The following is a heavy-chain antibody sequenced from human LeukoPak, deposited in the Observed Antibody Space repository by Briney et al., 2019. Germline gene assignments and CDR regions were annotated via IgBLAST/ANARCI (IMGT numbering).Heavy chain of an antibody. Sequence: PSETLSLTCTVSGGSVSSGSYYWSWIRQPPGKGLEWIGYIYYSGSTNYNPSLKSRVTISVDTSTNQFSLKLSSVTAADTAVYYCARVDFVVVPAAMYWFDPWGQGTLVTVSS. CDR3: ARVDFVVVPAAMYWFDP. V-gene: IGHV4-61*01. CDR1: GGSVSSGSYY. D-gene: IGHD2-2*01. J-gene: IGHJ5*02. CDR2: IYYSGST.